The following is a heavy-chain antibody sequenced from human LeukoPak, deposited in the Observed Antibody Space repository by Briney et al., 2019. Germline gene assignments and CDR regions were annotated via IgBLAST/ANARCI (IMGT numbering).Heavy chain of an antibody. CDR2: ISSSSSTI. J-gene: IGHJ4*02. Sequence: PGGSLRLSCAASGFTFSSYSMNWVRQAPGKGLEWVSYISSSSSTIYYADSVKGRITISRDNAKNSLYLQMNSLRAEDTAVYYCARGGSGSYPDYWGQGTLVTVSS. CDR1: GFTFSSYS. CDR3: ARGGSGSYPDY. D-gene: IGHD3-10*01. V-gene: IGHV3-48*04.